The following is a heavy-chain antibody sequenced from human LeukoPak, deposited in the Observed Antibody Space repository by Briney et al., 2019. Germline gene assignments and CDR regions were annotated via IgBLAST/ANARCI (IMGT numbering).Heavy chain of an antibody. V-gene: IGHV3-48*03. CDR2: ISSSGSTI. D-gene: IGHD2-21*01. J-gene: IGHJ6*02. Sequence: PGGSLRLSSAASGFTFSSYEMNWVRQAPGKGLEWVSYISSSGSTIYYADSVKGRFTISRDNAKNSLYLQMNSLRAEDTAVYYCARVVGYYYGMDVWGQGTTVTVSS. CDR3: ARVVGYYYGMDV. CDR1: GFTFSSYE.